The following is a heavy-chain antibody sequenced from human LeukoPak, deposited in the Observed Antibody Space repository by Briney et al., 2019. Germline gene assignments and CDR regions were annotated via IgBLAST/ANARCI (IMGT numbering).Heavy chain of an antibody. J-gene: IGHJ4*02. CDR3: ARSDGSSWYYFDF. D-gene: IGHD6-13*01. CDR1: APSISIYY. CDR2: IYPSGNN. Sequence: SETLSLTCTVSAPSISIYYWRWHRQPAGKGLEWIGHIYPSGNNNYNPSLKTRVTISVDKSKNQFSLKLNPVTAADTAVYYCARSDGSSWYYFDFWGQGTLVTVSS. V-gene: IGHV4-4*07.